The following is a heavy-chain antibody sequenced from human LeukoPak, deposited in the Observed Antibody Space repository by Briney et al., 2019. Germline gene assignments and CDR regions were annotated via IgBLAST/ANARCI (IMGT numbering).Heavy chain of an antibody. V-gene: IGHV3-15*01. CDR1: GFTFSNAW. J-gene: IGHJ4*02. D-gene: IGHD2-15*01. Sequence: GGSLRLSCAAYGFTFSNAWMSWVRQAPGKGLEWVGRIKSKTDGGTTDYAAPVKGRFTISRDDSKNTLYLQMNSLKTEDTAVYYCTTGVVVVAATDFDYWGQGTLVTVSS. CDR3: TTGVVVVAATDFDY. CDR2: IKSKTDGGTT.